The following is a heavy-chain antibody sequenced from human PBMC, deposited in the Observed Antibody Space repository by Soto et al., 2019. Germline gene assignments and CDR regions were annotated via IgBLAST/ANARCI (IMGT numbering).Heavy chain of an antibody. J-gene: IGHJ6*02. CDR3: TRDQRTVVASAL. D-gene: IGHD2-15*01. CDR1: RFTFSLYW. Sequence: PGGSLRLSCAAPRFTFSLYWMSCVRQAPGKELEWVANIKQDGSEKYYVDSVKGRFTISRDNAKNSLYLQMNSLRAEDTAVYYCTRDQRTVVASALWGQGTMVTVSS. CDR2: IKQDGSEK. V-gene: IGHV3-7*01.